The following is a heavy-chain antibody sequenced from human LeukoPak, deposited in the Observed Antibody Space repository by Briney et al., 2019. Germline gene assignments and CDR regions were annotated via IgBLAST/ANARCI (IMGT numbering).Heavy chain of an antibody. J-gene: IGHJ4*02. Sequence: PSETLSLSCTVSGGSISSYYWSWIRQPPGKGLEWIGYIYYSGSTNYNPSLKSRVTISVDTSKNQFSLELSSVTAADTAVYYCARGGFLEWLAIDYWGQGTLVTVSS. D-gene: IGHD3-3*01. CDR3: ARGGFLEWLAIDY. CDR2: IYYSGST. CDR1: GGSISSYY. V-gene: IGHV4-59*01.